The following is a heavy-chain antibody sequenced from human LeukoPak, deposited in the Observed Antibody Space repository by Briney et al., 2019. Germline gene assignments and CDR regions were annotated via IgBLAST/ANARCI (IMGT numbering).Heavy chain of an antibody. CDR2: ISACNGNT. CDR1: GYTFTSYG. Sequence: ASVKVSCKASGYTFTSYGISWVRQAPGQGLEWMGWISACNGNTNYAQKLQGRVTMTTDTSTSTAYMELRSLRSDDTAVYYCARDRTTIYYYYYMDVWGKGTTVTVSS. V-gene: IGHV1-18*01. D-gene: IGHD1-26*01. J-gene: IGHJ6*03. CDR3: ARDRTTIYYYYYMDV.